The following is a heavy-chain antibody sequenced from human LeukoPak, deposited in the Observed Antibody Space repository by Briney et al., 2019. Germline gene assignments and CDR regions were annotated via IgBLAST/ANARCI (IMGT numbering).Heavy chain of an antibody. CDR3: ARGGFSHGFDV. CDR2: INNDGTDT. Sequence: GGSLRLSCAASGFTFRSFWIHWVRQAPGKGLVWVGRINNDGTDTIYADSVKGRFTVSRDNAKNTLYLQMNSLRVEDTAVYFCARGGFSHGFDVWGQGTVATVSS. D-gene: IGHD5-12*01. V-gene: IGHV3-74*01. CDR1: GFTFRSFW. J-gene: IGHJ3*01.